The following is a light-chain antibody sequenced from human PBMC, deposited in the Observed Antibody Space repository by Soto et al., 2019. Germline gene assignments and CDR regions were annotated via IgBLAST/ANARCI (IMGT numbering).Light chain of an antibody. CDR2: EVS. V-gene: IGLV2-18*01. CDR3: SLYTSSSTVV. Sequence: QSALTQPPSVSGSPGQSVTISCTGTSSDVGSHNRVSWYQQPPGTAPKLMIYEVSNRPSGVPDRFSGSKSGNTASLTISGLQAEDEADYYCSLYTSSSTVVFGGGTKVTVL. J-gene: IGLJ2*01. CDR1: SSDVGSHNR.